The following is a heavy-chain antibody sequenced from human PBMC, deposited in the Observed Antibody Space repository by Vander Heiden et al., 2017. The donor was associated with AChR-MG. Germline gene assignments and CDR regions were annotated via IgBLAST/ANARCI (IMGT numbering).Heavy chain of an antibody. CDR1: GYTFTSYD. J-gene: IGHJ5*01. D-gene: IGHD3-10*01. Sequence: QVQLVQSGAEVKKPGASVKVACKASGYTFTSYDINWVRQATGQGLEWMGWMNPNSGRTGYVQKFQGRVTMTRDTSISTAYLEVNSLTYEDTAVYYCARSPFGSGVWFDSWGQGTLVTVSS. V-gene: IGHV1-8*01. CDR3: ARSPFGSGVWFDS. CDR2: MNPNSGRT.